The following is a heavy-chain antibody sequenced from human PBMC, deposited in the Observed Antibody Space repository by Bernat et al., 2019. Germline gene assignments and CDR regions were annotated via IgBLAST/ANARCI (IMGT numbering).Heavy chain of an antibody. V-gene: IGHV3-15*01. J-gene: IGHJ4*02. CDR1: GFTFSNAW. CDR3: TTWSRAAPGNFDY. CDR2: IKSKTDGGTT. D-gene: IGHD6-13*01. Sequence: EVQLVESGGGLVKPGGSLRLSCAASGFTFSNAWMSWVRQAPGKGLEWVGRIKSKTDGGTTDSAAPVKGRFTIPRDDSENTLYLQMNSLKTEDTAVYYCTTWSRAAPGNFDYWGQGTLVTVSS.